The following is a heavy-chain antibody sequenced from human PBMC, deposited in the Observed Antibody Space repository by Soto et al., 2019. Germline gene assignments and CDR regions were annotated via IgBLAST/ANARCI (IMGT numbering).Heavy chain of an antibody. Sequence: PGGSLRLSCAASGFTFSSYAMSWVRQAPGKGLEWVSAISGSGGSTYYADSVKGRFTISRDNSKNTLYLQMNSLRAEDTAVYYCALTRRSTLLDVPGPGFEHWGRGTLVTVSS. CDR3: ALTRRSTLLDVPGPGFEH. J-gene: IGHJ4*02. CDR1: GFTFSSYA. V-gene: IGHV3-23*01. CDR2: ISGSGGST. D-gene: IGHD1-1*01.